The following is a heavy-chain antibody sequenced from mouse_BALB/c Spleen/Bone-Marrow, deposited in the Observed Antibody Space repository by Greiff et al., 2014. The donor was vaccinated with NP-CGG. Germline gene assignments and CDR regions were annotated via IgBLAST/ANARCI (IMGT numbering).Heavy chain of an antibody. CDR2: IYPSDSYT. V-gene: IGHV1-69*02. CDR1: GYTFTSYW. CDR3: TRGGSSPYYFDY. J-gene: IGHJ2*01. D-gene: IGHD1-1*01. Sequence: QVQLKESGAELVRPGASVKLSCKASGYTFTSYWINWVKQRPGQGLEWIGNIYPSDSYTNYNQKFKDKATLTVDKSSTTAYMQPSSPTSEESAVYYCTRGGSSPYYFDYWGQGSTLTVSS.